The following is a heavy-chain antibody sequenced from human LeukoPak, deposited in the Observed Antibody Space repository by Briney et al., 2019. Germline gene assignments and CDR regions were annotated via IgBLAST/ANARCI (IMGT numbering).Heavy chain of an antibody. Sequence: AGGSLRLSCAASGFTFSSYGMPWVRQAPGKGLEWVAVISYDGSNKYYADSVKGRFTISRDNSKNTLYLQMNSLRAEDTAVYYCARDLGMGAFPFDYWGQGTLVTVSS. CDR2: ISYDGSNK. D-gene: IGHD1-26*01. CDR1: GFTFSSYG. J-gene: IGHJ4*02. CDR3: ARDLGMGAFPFDY. V-gene: IGHV3-30*03.